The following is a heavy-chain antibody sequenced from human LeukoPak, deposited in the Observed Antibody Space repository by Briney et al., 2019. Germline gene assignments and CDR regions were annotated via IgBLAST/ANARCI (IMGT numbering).Heavy chain of an antibody. CDR2: ISGSGGRT. J-gene: IGHJ4*02. CDR3: ARESGAAYGY. D-gene: IGHD3-10*01. Sequence: GGSLRLSCAASGFTFSSYAMSCVRQAPGKGLEWVSAISGSGGRTYYADSVKGRFTISRDNSKNTLYLQMNSLRAEDTAVYYCARESGAAYGYWGQGTLVTVSS. CDR1: GFTFSSYA. V-gene: IGHV3-23*01.